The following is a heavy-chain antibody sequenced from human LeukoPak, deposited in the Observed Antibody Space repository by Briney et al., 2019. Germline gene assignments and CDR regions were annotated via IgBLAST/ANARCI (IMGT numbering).Heavy chain of an antibody. J-gene: IGHJ4*02. CDR2: IWYDGSNK. CDR3: ARIERIGTARGGFDY. D-gene: IGHD5-18*01. Sequence: PGGSLRLSCAASGFTFSSYGMHWVRQAPGKGLEWVAVIWYDGSNKYYADSVKGRFTISRDNSKNTLYLQMNSLRAEDTAVYYCARIERIGTARGGFDYWAREPWSPSPQ. V-gene: IGHV3-33*01. CDR1: GFTFSSYG.